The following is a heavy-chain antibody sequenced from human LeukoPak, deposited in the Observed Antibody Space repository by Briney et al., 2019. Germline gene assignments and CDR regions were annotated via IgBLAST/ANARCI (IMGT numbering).Heavy chain of an antibody. CDR1: GGSFSGYY. Sequence: SETLSLTCAVYGGSFSGYYWSWIRQPPGRGLEWIGEINHSGSTNYNPSLKSRVTISVDTSKNQFSLKLSSVTAADTAVYYCARGLTAFDIWGQGTMVTVSS. J-gene: IGHJ3*02. V-gene: IGHV4-34*01. CDR3: ARGLTAFDI. CDR2: INHSGST.